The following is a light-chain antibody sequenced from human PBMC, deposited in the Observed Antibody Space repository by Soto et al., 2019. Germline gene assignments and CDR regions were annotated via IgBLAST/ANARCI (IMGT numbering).Light chain of an antibody. CDR1: QSISSW. CDR3: QQYNNWPRIT. Sequence: DIQMTQSPSTLSASVGDRVTITCRTSQSISSWLAWYQQKPGKAPKLLIYQASFLESGVPSRLSGSGSGTEFTLTIRSLQSEDFAVYYCQQYNNWPRITFGQGTRREIK. J-gene: IGKJ5*01. V-gene: IGKV1-5*03. CDR2: QAS.